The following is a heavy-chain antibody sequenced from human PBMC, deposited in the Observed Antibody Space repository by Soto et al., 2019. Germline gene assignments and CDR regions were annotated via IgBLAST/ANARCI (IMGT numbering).Heavy chain of an antibody. CDR1: GYTFTSYY. J-gene: IGHJ6*02. CDR3: HRPSVPAANYYYYGMDV. D-gene: IGHD2-2*01. V-gene: IGHV1-46*01. Sequence: QVQLVQSGAEVKKPGASVKVSCKASGYTFTSYYMHWVRQAPGQGLEWMGIINPSGGSTSYAQKFQGRVTMTSDTSTSTVYMELSSLRSEDTAVYYCHRPSVPAANYYYYGMDVWGQGTTVTVSS. CDR2: INPSGGST.